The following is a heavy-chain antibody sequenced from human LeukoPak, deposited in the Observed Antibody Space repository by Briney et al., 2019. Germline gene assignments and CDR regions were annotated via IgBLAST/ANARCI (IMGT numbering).Heavy chain of an antibody. CDR1: GGSFSGYY. V-gene: IGHV4-34*01. D-gene: IGHD2-15*01. Sequence: PSETLSLTCAVYGGSFSGYYWSWIRQPPGKGLEWIGEINHSGSTNYNPSLKSRVTISVDTSKNQFSLKLSSVTAADTAVYYCVRYLRRGPSLYYFDYWGQGTLVTVSS. CDR3: VRYLRRGPSLYYFDY. J-gene: IGHJ4*02. CDR2: INHSGST.